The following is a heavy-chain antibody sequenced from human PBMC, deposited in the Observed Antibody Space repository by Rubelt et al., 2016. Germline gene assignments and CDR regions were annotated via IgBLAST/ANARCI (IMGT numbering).Heavy chain of an antibody. D-gene: IGHD6-25*01. CDR2: IYWDDDK. Sequence: QITLKESGPTLVEPTQTLTLTCTFSGFSLSASGVGVAWIRQPPGKALEWLAMIYWDDDKRYSPSLKSRVTITKDTSNNQVVLTMTNMDPVDTATYYCASLAGATPGRDAFDIWGQGTMVTVSS. CDR1: GFSLSASGVG. V-gene: IGHV2-5*02. J-gene: IGHJ3*02. CDR3: ASLAGATPGRDAFDI.